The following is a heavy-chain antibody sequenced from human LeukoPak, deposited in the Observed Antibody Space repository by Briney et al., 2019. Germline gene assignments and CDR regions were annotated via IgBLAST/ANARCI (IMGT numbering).Heavy chain of an antibody. CDR1: GFTFRNYW. CDR3: ARATISSELDY. D-gene: IGHD3-22*01. V-gene: IGHV3-7*01. Sequence: PGGSLRLSCAGSGFTFRNYWMNWVRQAPGKGLEWVANIKEDGSEKYYVDSVKGRFTVSRDNAKNSLYLQINSLRADDTAVYYCARATISSELDYWGQGTLVTVSS. J-gene: IGHJ4*02. CDR2: IKEDGSEK.